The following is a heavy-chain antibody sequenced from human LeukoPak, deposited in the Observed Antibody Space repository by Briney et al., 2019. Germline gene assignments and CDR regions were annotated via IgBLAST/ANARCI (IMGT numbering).Heavy chain of an antibody. V-gene: IGHV1-69*06. CDR1: GGAFSSYA. CDR3: AREYDLGYCSGGSCYSGVF. Sequence: ASVKVSCKASGGAFSSYAISWVRQAPGQGLEWMGGIIPIFGTANYAQKFQGRVTITADKSTSTAYMELSSLRSEDTAVYYCAREYDLGYCSGGSCYSGVFWGQGTLVTVSS. J-gene: IGHJ4*02. CDR2: IIPIFGTA. D-gene: IGHD2-15*01.